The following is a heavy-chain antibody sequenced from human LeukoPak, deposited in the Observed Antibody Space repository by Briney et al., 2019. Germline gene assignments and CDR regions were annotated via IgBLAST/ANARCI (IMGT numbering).Heavy chain of an antibody. CDR1: GASISSGSYY. V-gene: IGHV4-61*02. Sequence: SETLSLTCTVSGASISSGSYYWSWIRQPAGKGLEWIGRIYTSGSTNYNPSLKSRVTISVDTSKNQFSLKLSSVTAADTAMYYCAREKIGTGTVLGKDYYYMDVWGKGTTVTVSS. CDR3: AREKIGTGTVLGKDYYYMDV. J-gene: IGHJ6*03. CDR2: IYTSGST. D-gene: IGHD3-16*01.